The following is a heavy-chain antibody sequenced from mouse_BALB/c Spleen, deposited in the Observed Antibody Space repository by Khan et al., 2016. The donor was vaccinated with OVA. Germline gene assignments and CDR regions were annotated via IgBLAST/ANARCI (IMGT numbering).Heavy chain of an antibody. J-gene: IGHJ3*01. CDR3: ARAGWDVFAY. CDR1: GYTFTDYV. D-gene: IGHD4-1*01. Sequence: QVQLKQSGPELVKPGASVKMSCKASGYTFTDYVMNWVKQRNGQGLEWIGQIYPGSDSTYYNEKFKGKATLTTDRSSNTAYMPLSNLTSEDSAVYFCARAGWDVFAYWGQGTLVTVSA. CDR2: IYPGSDST. V-gene: IGHV1-77*01.